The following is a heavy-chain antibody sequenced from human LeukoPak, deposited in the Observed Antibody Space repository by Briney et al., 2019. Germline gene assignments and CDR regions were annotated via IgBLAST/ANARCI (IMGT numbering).Heavy chain of an antibody. CDR3: ARSYGDRLPYYYGMDV. D-gene: IGHD4-17*01. V-gene: IGHV3-23*01. Sequence: PGGSLRLSCAASGFTFSSYAMSWVRQAPGKGLEWVSAISGSGGSTYYADSVKGRFTISRDNSKNTLYLQMNSLRAEDTAVYYCARSYGDRLPYYYGMDVWGQGTTVTVSS. CDR1: GFTFSSYA. J-gene: IGHJ6*02. CDR2: ISGSGGST.